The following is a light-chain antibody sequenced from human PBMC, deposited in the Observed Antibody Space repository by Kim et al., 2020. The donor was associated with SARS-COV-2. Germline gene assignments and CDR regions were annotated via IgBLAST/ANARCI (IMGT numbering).Light chain of an antibody. CDR3: QQYFSTPPT. CDR2: WAS. J-gene: IGKJ4*01. V-gene: IGKV4-1*01. Sequence: DIVMTQFPDSLAVSLGERATINCKYSHRILYTSNNKNYLAWYRQKPGQPPTLLISWASTRESGVPDRFSGSGSETDFTLTINNLQPEDVGVYYCQQYFSTPPTFGGGTKVDIK. CDR1: HRILYTSNNKNY.